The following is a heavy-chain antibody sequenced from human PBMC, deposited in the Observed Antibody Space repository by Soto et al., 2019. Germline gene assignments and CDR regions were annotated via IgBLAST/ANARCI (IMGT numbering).Heavy chain of an antibody. J-gene: IGHJ6*02. V-gene: IGHV3-15*07. CDR3: TRDLSSLRFLEWLRYYYNGMDV. CDR2: IKSKTDGGTT. CDR1: GFTFSNAW. Sequence: EVQLVESGGGLVKPGGSLRLSCAASGFTFSNAWMNWVRQAPGKGLEWVGRIKSKTDGGTTDYAAPVKGRFTISREDSKNTLYPEMYSLRTEGTAVYYCTRDLSSLRFLEWLRYYYNGMDVWGQGTTGTVTS. D-gene: IGHD3-3*01.